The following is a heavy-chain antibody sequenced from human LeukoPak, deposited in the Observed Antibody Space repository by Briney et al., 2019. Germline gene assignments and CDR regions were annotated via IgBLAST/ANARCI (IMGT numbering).Heavy chain of an antibody. V-gene: IGHV3-7*01. CDR2: IKQDGSEK. CDR1: GFTFSSYW. CDR3: ARPGRYCSSTSRSGHNWSAP. Sequence: SGGSLRLSCAACGFTFSSYWMSWVRQAPGKGLEWVANIKQDGSEKDHVDYVKGRFTISRDKAKNSMYMQMKRLRDEDTAVYCCARPGRYCSSTSRSGHNWSAPWGQGTLLSLPS. J-gene: IGHJ5*02. D-gene: IGHD2-2*01.